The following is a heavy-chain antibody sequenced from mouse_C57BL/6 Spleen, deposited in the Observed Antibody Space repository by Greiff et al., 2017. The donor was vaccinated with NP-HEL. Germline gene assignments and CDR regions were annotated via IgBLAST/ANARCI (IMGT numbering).Heavy chain of an antibody. CDR2: IRSKSNNYAT. D-gene: IGHD1-2*01. Sequence: EVKVVESGGGLVQPKGSLKLSCAASGFSFNTYAMNWVRQAPGKGLEWVARIRSKSNNYATYYADSVKDRFTISRDDSESMLYLQMNNLKTEDTAMYYCVSPLLLRLPYAMDYWGQGTSVTVSS. CDR3: VSPLLLRLPYAMDY. V-gene: IGHV10-1*01. J-gene: IGHJ4*01. CDR1: GFSFNTYA.